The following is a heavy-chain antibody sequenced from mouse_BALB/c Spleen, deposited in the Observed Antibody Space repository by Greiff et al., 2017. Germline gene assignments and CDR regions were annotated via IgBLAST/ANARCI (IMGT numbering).Heavy chain of an antibody. Sequence: EVKLMESGGGLVKPGGSLKLSCAASGFAFSSYDMSWVRQTPEKRLEWVAYISSGGGSTYYPDTVKGRFTISRDNAKNTRYLQMSSLKSEDTAMYYCAAIYYGNFYYFDYWGQGTTLTVSS. J-gene: IGHJ2*01. CDR2: ISSGGGST. D-gene: IGHD2-1*01. CDR1: GFAFSSYD. V-gene: IGHV5-12-1*01. CDR3: AAIYYGNFYYFDY.